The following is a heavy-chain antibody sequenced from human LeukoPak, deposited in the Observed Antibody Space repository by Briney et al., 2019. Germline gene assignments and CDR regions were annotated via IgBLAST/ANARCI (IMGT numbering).Heavy chain of an antibody. D-gene: IGHD2-21*02. CDR3: ARDLSGGWMVTVFAFDI. CDR1: GYTLTELS. Sequence: ASVKVSCKVSGYTLTELSMHWVRQAPGKGLEWMGGFDPEDGETIYAQKFQGRVTMTEDTSTDTAYMELSSLRSEDTAVYYCARDLSGGWMVTVFAFDIWGQGTMVPVSS. J-gene: IGHJ3*02. V-gene: IGHV1-24*01. CDR2: FDPEDGET.